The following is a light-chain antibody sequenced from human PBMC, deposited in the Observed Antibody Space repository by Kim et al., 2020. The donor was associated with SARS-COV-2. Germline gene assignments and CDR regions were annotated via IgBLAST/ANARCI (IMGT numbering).Light chain of an antibody. CDR3: QQRTNWPPLT. Sequence: LAPGGSSPHSCRARQSVSNYLAWDQHKPGQSPRLLIYDASKRATGIPARFSGRRSGAAFPLTISSRAPEDFAVYYCQQRTNWPPLTFGGGTKLEI. V-gene: IGKV3-11*01. CDR1: QSVSNY. J-gene: IGKJ4*01. CDR2: DAS.